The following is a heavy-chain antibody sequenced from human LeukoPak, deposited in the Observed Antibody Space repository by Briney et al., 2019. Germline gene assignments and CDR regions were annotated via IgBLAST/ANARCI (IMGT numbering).Heavy chain of an antibody. D-gene: IGHD2-15*01. CDR2: ISSSSSSYI. CDR3: ARDSSWNYFDY. V-gene: IGHV3-21*01. Sequence: PGGSLRLSCAASGFTFSSYSMNWVRQAPGKGLEWVSSISSSSSSYIYYADSVKGRFTISRDNAKNSLYLQMNSLRAEDTAVYYCARDSSWNYFDYWGQGTLVTVSS. CDR1: GFTFSSYS. J-gene: IGHJ4*02.